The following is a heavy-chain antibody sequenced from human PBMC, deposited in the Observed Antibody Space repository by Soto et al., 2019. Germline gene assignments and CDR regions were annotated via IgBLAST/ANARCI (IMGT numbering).Heavy chain of an antibody. Sequence: ETLSLTCTVSGGSISSYYWSWIRQPAGKGLEWIGRIYTSGSTNYNPSLKSRVTMSVDTSKNQFSLKLSSVTAADTAVYYCARDLPQTGTTFYGMDVWGQGTTVTVSS. D-gene: IGHD1-7*01. J-gene: IGHJ6*02. CDR3: ARDLPQTGTTFYGMDV. CDR2: IYTSGST. V-gene: IGHV4-4*07. CDR1: GGSISSYY.